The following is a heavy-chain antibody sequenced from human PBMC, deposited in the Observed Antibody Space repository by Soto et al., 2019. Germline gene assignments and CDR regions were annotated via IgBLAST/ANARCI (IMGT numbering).Heavy chain of an antibody. CDR3: TTGYCSAGRCSIYYYHYAMEV. Sequence: EVQLVESGGGLVKPGGSLRLSCAASGFIFSDAWMSWVRQAPGKGLEWVGRIKSKTDGGTRDYAAPVKARFTISRDDSKNTLYLQMNSLKTEDTAVYYSTTGYCSAGRCSIYYYHYAMEVCGQGTTVTVSS. CDR2: IKSKTDGGTR. J-gene: IGHJ6*02. V-gene: IGHV3-15*01. CDR1: GFIFSDAW. D-gene: IGHD2-15*01.